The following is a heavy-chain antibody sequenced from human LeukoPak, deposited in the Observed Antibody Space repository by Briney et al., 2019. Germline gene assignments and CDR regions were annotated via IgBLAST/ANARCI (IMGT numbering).Heavy chain of an antibody. D-gene: IGHD3-22*01. Sequence: PSETLSLTCTVSGGSISTSSYYWSWLRQPPGTGLEWFGYIYYSGSTNYNPSLKSRVTISVDTSKNQFSLKLSSVTAADTAVYYCASSTYYYDSSGYDYWGQGTLVTVSS. J-gene: IGHJ4*02. CDR1: GGSISTSSYY. CDR3: ASSTYYYDSSGYDY. CDR2: IYYSGST. V-gene: IGHV4-61*01.